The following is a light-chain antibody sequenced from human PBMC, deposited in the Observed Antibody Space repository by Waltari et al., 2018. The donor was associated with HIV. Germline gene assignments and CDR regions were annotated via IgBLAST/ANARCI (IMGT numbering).Light chain of an antibody. CDR2: GAYNLQAS. CDR1: QTINNY. V-gene: IGKV1-39*01. Sequence: DIQMTQSPPSLSASVGDRVTISCRASQTINNYFNWYQPRPGHAPLLLRYGAYNLQASTLQGGVPSRFSGSGYATDFPLTISKRQQEDVATYFCKQRKTNAWTFGQGTKVELK. J-gene: IGKJ1*01. CDR3: KQRKTNAWT.